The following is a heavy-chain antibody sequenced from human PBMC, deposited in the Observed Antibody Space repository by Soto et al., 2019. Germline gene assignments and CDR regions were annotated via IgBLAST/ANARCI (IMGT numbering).Heavy chain of an antibody. CDR2: IYYSGST. CDR3: ATLYCSGSTCYPYYYDY. V-gene: IGHV4-34*01. Sequence: SETLSLTCAVYGGSFSGYYWTWIRQPPGTGLEWIGSIYYSGSTYYNPSLKSRITISIDTSKNQFSLKLSSVTAADTAVYYCATLYCSGSTCYPYYYDYWGQGTLVTVSS. J-gene: IGHJ4*02. CDR1: GGSFSGYY. D-gene: IGHD2-15*01.